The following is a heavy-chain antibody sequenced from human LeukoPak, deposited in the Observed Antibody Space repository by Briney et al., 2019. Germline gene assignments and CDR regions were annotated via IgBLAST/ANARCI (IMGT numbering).Heavy chain of an antibody. Sequence: PSETLSLTCAVYSGSFSGYYWSWIRQPPGKGLEWIGEINHSGSTNYNPSLKSRVTISVDTSKNQFSLKLSSVTAADTAVYYCARVYDDYVWGSYRTLYNWFDPWGQGTLVTVSS. CDR3: ARVYDDYVWGSYRTLYNWFDP. D-gene: IGHD3-16*02. CDR2: INHSGST. CDR1: SGSFSGYY. J-gene: IGHJ5*02. V-gene: IGHV4-34*01.